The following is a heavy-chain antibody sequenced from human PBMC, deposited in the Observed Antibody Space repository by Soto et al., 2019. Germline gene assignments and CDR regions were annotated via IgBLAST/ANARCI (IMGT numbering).Heavy chain of an antibody. D-gene: IGHD2-2*02. V-gene: IGHV1-18*01. Sequence: VQMVQSGAEAKKPGTSVKVSCKASGYTFTNFGVTWVRQAPGQGLEWMGWISASNGNTNYAWRFQGRVTMTTDPSTATAYMELRSLRSDDTAIYYCARARCSSASCYKSTWFEPWGQGTLVTVSS. J-gene: IGHJ5*02. CDR1: GYTFTNFG. CDR2: ISASNGNT. CDR3: ARARCSSASCYKSTWFEP.